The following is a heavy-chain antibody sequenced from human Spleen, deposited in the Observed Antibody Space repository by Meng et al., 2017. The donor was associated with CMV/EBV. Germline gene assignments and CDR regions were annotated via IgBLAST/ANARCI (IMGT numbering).Heavy chain of an antibody. D-gene: IGHD1-26*01. CDR3: ARMSGASGTYYDYFDY. CDR2: IYYSGST. V-gene: IGHV4-59*08. CDR1: GGSITNYY. Sequence: SETLSLTCTVSGGSITNYYWSWIRQPPGKGLEWIGYIYYSGSTNYNPSLKSRVTISVDTSKNQFSLKLSSVTAADTAVYYCARMSGASGTYYDYFDYWGQGTLVTVSS. J-gene: IGHJ4*02.